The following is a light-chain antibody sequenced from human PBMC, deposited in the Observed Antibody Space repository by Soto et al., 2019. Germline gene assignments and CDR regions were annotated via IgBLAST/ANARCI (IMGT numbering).Light chain of an antibody. J-gene: IGKJ5*01. CDR2: DTS. Sequence: EVVLTQSPATLSLSPGERATLSCRASQSVNRYLAWYQQKPGQAPRLLIYDTSNRATGIPARFSGSGSGTDFTLTISSLEPEDFAVYYCQQREHWPPITFGQGTRWRL. V-gene: IGKV3-11*01. CDR3: QQREHWPPIT. CDR1: QSVNRY.